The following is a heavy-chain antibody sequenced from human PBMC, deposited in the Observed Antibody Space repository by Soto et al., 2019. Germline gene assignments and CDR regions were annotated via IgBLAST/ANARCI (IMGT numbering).Heavy chain of an antibody. CDR1: GGSISSYY. Sequence: PSETLSLTCAVAGGSISSYYWSWIRQPPGKGLEWIGYIYYSGSTNYNPSLKSRVTISVDTSKNQFSLKLSSVTAADTAVYYCARGDYDILTGYYPTDYWGQGPLVPV. CDR3: ARGDYDILTGYYPTDY. V-gene: IGHV4-59*01. CDR2: IYYSGST. J-gene: IGHJ4*02. D-gene: IGHD3-9*01.